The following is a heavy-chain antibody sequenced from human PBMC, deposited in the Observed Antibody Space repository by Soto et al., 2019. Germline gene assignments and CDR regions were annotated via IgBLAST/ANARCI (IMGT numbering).Heavy chain of an antibody. J-gene: IGHJ5*02. V-gene: IGHV5-51*01. CDR2: THPGDSDT. D-gene: IGHD1-26*01. CDR1: GYAFSRYW. CDR3: ASHVSGNWFDP. Sequence: GESLKISGKASGYAFSRYWIGWVRQMPGKGLEWMGITHPGDSDTRYSPSFQGQVTISVDKSISTAYLQWSSLKASDTAMYYCASHVSGNWFDPWGQGTLVTVSS.